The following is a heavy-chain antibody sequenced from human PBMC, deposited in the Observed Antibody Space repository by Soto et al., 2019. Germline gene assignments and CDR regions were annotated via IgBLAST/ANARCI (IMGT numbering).Heavy chain of an antibody. J-gene: IGHJ5*02. CDR1: GGTVASSHW. D-gene: IGHD2-21*02. V-gene: IGHV4-4*02. Sequence: SETLSLTCGVSGGTVASSHWRSWVRQSPGRGLEWIGNVYHTGDTNFNPSLQSRVTFSVDKSNNQFSLRLTSVTAADTAVYFCAREIVTAGGNNYFDPWGPGTLVTVSS. CDR3: AREIVTAGGNNYFDP. CDR2: VYHTGDT.